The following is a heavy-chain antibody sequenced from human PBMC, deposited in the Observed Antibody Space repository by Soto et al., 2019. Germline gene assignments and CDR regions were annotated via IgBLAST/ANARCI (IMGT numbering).Heavy chain of an antibody. J-gene: IGHJ4*02. CDR1: GFIFSSYA. CDR3: VKDRWIDS. D-gene: IGHD2-15*01. V-gene: IGHV3-64D*06. Sequence: GGSLRLSCSASGFIFSSYAMHWVRQVPGKGLQYVSSISSNGGPTYYTDSVRGRFTISRDNSKSTLYLQMNSLRAEDTAIYYCVKDRWIDSWGKGTLVTVSS. CDR2: ISSNGGPT.